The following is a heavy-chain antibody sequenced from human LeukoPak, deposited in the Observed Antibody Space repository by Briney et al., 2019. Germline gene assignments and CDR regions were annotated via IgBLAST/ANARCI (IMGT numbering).Heavy chain of an antibody. CDR3: ARDLESIAARPDFEFDY. CDR1: GYNFISQN. D-gene: IGHD6-6*01. V-gene: IGHV1-2*02. CDR2: INPNSGGT. Sequence: ASVKVSCKASGYNFISQNISWVRQAPGQGLEWMGWINPNSGGTNYAQKFQGRVTMTRDTSISTAYMELSRLRSDDTAVYYCARDLESIAARPDFEFDYWGQGTLVTVSS. J-gene: IGHJ4*02.